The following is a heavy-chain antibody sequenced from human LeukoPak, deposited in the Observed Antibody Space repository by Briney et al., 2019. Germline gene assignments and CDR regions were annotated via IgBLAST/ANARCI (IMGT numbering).Heavy chain of an antibody. D-gene: IGHD2-2*01. Sequence: PSETLSLTCTVSGGSISSRTYYWGWIRQPPGKGLEWIGTIYYSGTTYYNPSLKSRVTISLDTSKNQFSLKLSSVTAADTAVYYCASPGDIVVVPAAMGDAFDIWGQGTMVTVSS. CDR3: ASPGDIVVVPAAMGDAFDI. V-gene: IGHV4-39*07. CDR1: GGSISSRTYY. J-gene: IGHJ3*02. CDR2: IYYSGTT.